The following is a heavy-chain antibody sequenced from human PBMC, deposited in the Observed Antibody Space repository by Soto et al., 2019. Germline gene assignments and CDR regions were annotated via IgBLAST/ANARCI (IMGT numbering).Heavy chain of an antibody. CDR2: ISSTDTGT. V-gene: IGHV3-23*01. CDR1: GFTFNNYA. D-gene: IGHD4-17*01. J-gene: IGHJ4*02. CDR3: AKEGPVTTRQFGFYFDS. Sequence: EVQLLESGGGLTQPGGSLRLSCEVSGFTFNNYALSWVRQAPGVGLEWVSAISSTDTGTRYADSVKGRFTMSRDNSKNTVYLQMDSLRAEDMAIYFCAKEGPVTTRQFGFYFDSWGQGILVTVSS.